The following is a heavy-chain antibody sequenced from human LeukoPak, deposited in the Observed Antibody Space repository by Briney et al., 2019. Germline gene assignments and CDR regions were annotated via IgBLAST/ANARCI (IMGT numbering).Heavy chain of an antibody. D-gene: IGHD1-26*01. J-gene: IGHJ4*02. CDR2: INHSGST. V-gene: IGHV4-34*01. CDR3: ARLGFDY. Sequence: SETLSLTCAVYGGSFSGYYWSWIRQPPGKGLEWIGEINHSGSTNYNPPLKSRVTISVDTSKNQFSLKLSSVTAADTAVYYCARLGFDYWGQGTLVTVSS. CDR1: GGSFSGYY.